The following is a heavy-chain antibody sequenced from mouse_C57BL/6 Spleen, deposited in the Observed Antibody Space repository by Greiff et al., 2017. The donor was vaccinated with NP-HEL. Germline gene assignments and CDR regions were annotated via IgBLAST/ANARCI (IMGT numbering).Heavy chain of an antibody. Sequence: QVQLQQSGSELRSPGSSVKLSCKDFDSEVFPIAYMSWVRQKPGHGFEWIGGILPSIGRTIYGEKFEDKATLDADTLSNAAYLELNSLTSEDSAIYYCARNYGSSHWYFDVWGTGTTVTVSS. CDR3: ARNYGSSHWYFDV. V-gene: IGHV15-2*01. CDR2: ILPSIGRT. D-gene: IGHD1-1*01. J-gene: IGHJ1*03. CDR1: DSEVFPIAY.